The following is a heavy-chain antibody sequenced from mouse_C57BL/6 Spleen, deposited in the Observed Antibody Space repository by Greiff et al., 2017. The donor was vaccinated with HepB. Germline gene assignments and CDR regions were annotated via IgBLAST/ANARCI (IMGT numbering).Heavy chain of an antibody. J-gene: IGHJ1*03. D-gene: IGHD2-5*01. CDR1: GYTFTSYT. CDR2: INPSSGYT. CDR3: ASRNYSNYGWYFDV. Sequence: VQLQQSGAELARPGASVKMSCKASGYTFTSYTMHWVKQRPGQGLEWIGYINPSSGYTKYNQKFKDKATLTADKSSSTAYMQLSSLTSEDSAVYYCASRNYSNYGWYFDVWGTGTTVTVSS. V-gene: IGHV1-4*01.